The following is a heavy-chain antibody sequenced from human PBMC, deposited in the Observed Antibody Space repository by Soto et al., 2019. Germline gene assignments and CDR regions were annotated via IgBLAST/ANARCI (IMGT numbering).Heavy chain of an antibody. Sequence: SETLSLTCTVSGASISSGDYYWSWIRQPPGKGLEWIGYIYYSGSTFYNPSLKSRLTISVDTSKNQFSLKLSSVTAADTAVYYCAREIWSGYQFDYWGRGTLVTVSS. CDR3: AREIWSGYQFDY. J-gene: IGHJ4*02. D-gene: IGHD3-3*01. CDR1: GASISSGDYY. V-gene: IGHV4-30-4*01. CDR2: IYYSGST.